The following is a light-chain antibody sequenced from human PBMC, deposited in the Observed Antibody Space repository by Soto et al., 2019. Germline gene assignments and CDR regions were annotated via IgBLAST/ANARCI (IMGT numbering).Light chain of an antibody. CDR1: QSVGNF. V-gene: IGKV3-11*01. J-gene: IGKJ5*01. Sequence: EVVLTQSPATLCLSPGERATLSCRASQSVGNFLAWYQQKPGQAPRLLIYDASNRATGIPARFSGSGSGTDFTLTISSLQPEDFAVYYCQQRSNRPPSITFGQGTRLEIK. CDR2: DAS. CDR3: QQRSNRPPSIT.